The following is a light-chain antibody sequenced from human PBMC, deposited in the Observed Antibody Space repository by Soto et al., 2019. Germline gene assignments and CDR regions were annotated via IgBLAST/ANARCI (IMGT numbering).Light chain of an antibody. Sequence: IQITQSPYSLSASVGDRVTITCRASQSISSYLNWYQQKPGKAPNLLIYAASSLQSGVPSRFSGSGSGTDFTLTISSLQTEDFATYYCQHSYSTPRTFGQGTRWIS. V-gene: IGKV1-39*01. CDR3: QHSYSTPRT. J-gene: IGKJ1*01. CDR2: AAS. CDR1: QSISSY.